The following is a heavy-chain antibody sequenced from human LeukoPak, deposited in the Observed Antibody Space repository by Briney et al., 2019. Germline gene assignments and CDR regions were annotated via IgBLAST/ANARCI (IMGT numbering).Heavy chain of an antibody. CDR3: ARDRAAAGTPFDY. Sequence: GGSLRLSCAASGFTFSSYSMNWVRQAPGKGLEWVSSISSSSSYIYYADSVKGRFTISRDNAKNSLYLQMNSLRAEDTAVYYCARDRAAAGTPFDYWGQGTLVTVSS. CDR1: GFTFSSYS. J-gene: IGHJ4*02. V-gene: IGHV3-21*01. D-gene: IGHD6-13*01. CDR2: ISSSSSYI.